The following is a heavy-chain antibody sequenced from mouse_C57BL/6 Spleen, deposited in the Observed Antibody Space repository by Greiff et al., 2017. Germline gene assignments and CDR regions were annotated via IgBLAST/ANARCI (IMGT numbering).Heavy chain of an antibody. CDR1: GFTFSSYA. J-gene: IGHJ2*01. D-gene: IGHD1-1*01. CDR3: TRVGYGSSLYYFDY. V-gene: IGHV5-9-1*02. Sequence: EVKVVESGEGLVKPGGSLKLSCAASGFTFSSYAMSWVRQTPEKRLEWVAYISSGGDYIYYADTVKGRFTISRDNARNTLYLQMSSLKSEDTAMYYCTRVGYGSSLYYFDYWGQGTTLTVSS. CDR2: ISSGGDYI.